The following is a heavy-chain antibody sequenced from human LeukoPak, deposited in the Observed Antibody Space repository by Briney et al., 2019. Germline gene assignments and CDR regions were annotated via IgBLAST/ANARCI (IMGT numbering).Heavy chain of an antibody. CDR2: INPNSGGT. J-gene: IGHJ4*02. D-gene: IGHD3-22*01. V-gene: IGHV1-2*04. CDR3: ARGAACYDSSGYYYY. CDR1: GYTFTGYY. Sequence: ASVKVSCKASGYTFTGYYMHWVRQAPGQGLEWMGWINPNSGGTNYAQKFQGWVTMTRDTSISTAYMELSRLRSDDTAVYYCARGAACYDSSGYYYYWGQGTLVTVSS.